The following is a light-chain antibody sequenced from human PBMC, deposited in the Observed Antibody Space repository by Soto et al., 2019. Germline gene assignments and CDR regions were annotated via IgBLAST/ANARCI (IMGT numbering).Light chain of an antibody. V-gene: IGKV3-20*01. CDR2: GAS. J-gene: IGKJ3*01. CDR3: QQYGSSPLT. Sequence: EIVLTQSPGTLSLSPGERATLTCRASQSVTSSYLAWYQQKPGQAPRLLMYGASSRATGIPDRFSGRGSGTDFTLTISRLEPGDFAVYYCQQYGSSPLTFGRVTKVDMK. CDR1: QSVTSSY.